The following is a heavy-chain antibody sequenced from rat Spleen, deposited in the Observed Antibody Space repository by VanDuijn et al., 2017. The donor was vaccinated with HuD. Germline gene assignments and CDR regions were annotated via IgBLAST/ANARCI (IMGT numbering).Heavy chain of an antibody. CDR2: ISYDGSST. Sequence: EVQLVESGGGLVQPGRSLKISCAASGFTFSDYNMAWVRQDPKKGLEWVATISYDGSSTYYRDAVKGRFTISRDNAKSTLYLQMESLRSEDTATYYCARHGWGYGVMDAWGQGVMVTVSS. D-gene: IGHD4-3*01. CDR1: GFTFSDYN. CDR3: ARHGWGYGVMDA. V-gene: IGHV5-7*01. J-gene: IGHJ2*01.